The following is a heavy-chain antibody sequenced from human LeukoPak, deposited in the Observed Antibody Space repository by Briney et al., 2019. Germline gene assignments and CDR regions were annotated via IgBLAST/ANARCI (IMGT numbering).Heavy chain of an antibody. CDR2: INHSGST. D-gene: IGHD3-3*01. J-gene: IGHJ6*02. V-gene: IGHV4-34*01. CDR3: AGGYNRVFWSGSQMDGMDV. CDR1: GGSFSGYY. Sequence: SETLSLTCAVYGGSFSGYYWSWIRQPPGKGLEWIGEINHSGSTNYNPSLKSRVTISVDTSKNQFSLKLSSVTAADTAVYYCAGGYNRVFWSGSQMDGMDVWGQGTTVTVSS.